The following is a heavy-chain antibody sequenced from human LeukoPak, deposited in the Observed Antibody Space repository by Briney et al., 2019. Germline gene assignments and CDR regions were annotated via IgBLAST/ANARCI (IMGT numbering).Heavy chain of an antibody. CDR3: ARGRGYGGNYLRAFDI. V-gene: IGHV4-59*08. CDR2: NSGST. J-gene: IGHJ3*02. D-gene: IGHD1-26*01. CDR1: GGSIGSYF. Sequence: SETLSLTCTVSGGSIGSYFWSWIRQPPGKGLEWIGYNSGSTKYNPSLKSRVTISVDTSKNRLSLKLSSVTAADTAVYYCARGRGYGGNYLRAFDIWGQGTMVSVSS.